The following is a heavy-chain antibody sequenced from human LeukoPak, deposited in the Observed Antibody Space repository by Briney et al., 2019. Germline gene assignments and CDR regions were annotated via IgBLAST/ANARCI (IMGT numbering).Heavy chain of an antibody. J-gene: IGHJ6*02. Sequence: GGSLRLSCAASGFTFGAYAMSWVRQAPGKGLEWVSTFSDSGGTTYYADSVKGRFTISRDTSKSTLYLQVTSLRAEDTAVYYCVKGAPAHGYNYDLYYHYYGMDVWGQGTTVTVSS. CDR3: VKGAPAHGYNYDLYYHYYGMDV. D-gene: IGHD5-18*01. V-gene: IGHV3-23*01. CDR2: FSDSGGTT. CDR1: GFTFGAYA.